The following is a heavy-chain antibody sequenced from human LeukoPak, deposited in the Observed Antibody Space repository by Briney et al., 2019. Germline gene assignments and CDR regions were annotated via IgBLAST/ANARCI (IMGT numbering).Heavy chain of an antibody. Sequence: PGGSLRLSCAASGFTFSSYGMHWVRQAPGKGLEWVAFIRYDGSNKYYADSVKGRFTISRDNSKNTLYLQMNSLRAEDTAVYYCAKVGNMVRGVITSYYYYYYMDVWGKGTTVTISS. CDR3: AKVGNMVRGVITSYYYYYYMDV. CDR2: IRYDGSNK. D-gene: IGHD3-10*01. V-gene: IGHV3-30*02. J-gene: IGHJ6*03. CDR1: GFTFSSYG.